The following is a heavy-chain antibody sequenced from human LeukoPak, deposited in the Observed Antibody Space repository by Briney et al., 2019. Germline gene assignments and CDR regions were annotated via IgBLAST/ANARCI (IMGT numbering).Heavy chain of an antibody. CDR1: GGSISSYY. CDR3: ARVGRPNPYYYYGMDV. Sequence: SETLSLTCTVSGGSISSYYWSWIRQPAGKGLEWIGRIYTSGSTNYNPSLKSRVTISVDTSKNQFSLKLSSVTAADTAVYYCARVGRPNPYYYYGMDVWGQGTTVTVSS. CDR2: IYTSGST. J-gene: IGHJ6*02. V-gene: IGHV4-4*07.